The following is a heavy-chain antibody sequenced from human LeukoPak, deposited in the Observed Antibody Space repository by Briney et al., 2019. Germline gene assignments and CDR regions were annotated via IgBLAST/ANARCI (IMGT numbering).Heavy chain of an antibody. V-gene: IGHV3-30*18. CDR2: ISYDGSNK. D-gene: IGHD2-2*02. CDR1: GFTFSSYG. J-gene: IGHJ4*02. Sequence: GGSLRLSCAASGFTFSSYGMHWVRQAPGKGLEWVAVISYDGSNKYYADSVKGRFTTSRDNSKNTLYLQMNSLRAEDTAVYYRAKDYSKYCSSTSCYSPFYFDYWGQGTLVTVSS. CDR3: AKDYSKYCSSTSCYSPFYFDY.